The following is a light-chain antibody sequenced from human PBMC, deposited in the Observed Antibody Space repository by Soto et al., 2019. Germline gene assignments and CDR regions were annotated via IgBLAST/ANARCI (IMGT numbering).Light chain of an antibody. J-gene: IGKJ5*01. V-gene: IGKV3-15*01. CDR2: GAS. Sequence: DIVLTQSPATLSLSPGERATLSCRASQSVSSNLAWYQQKPGQAPRLLIYGASSRATGIPVRFSGSGSGTEFTLTISSLQSEDFAVYYCQQYNNWPLTFGQGTRLEIK. CDR1: QSVSSN. CDR3: QQYNNWPLT.